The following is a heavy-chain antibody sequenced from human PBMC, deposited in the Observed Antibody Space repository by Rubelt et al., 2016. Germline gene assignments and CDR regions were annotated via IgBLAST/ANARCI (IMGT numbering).Heavy chain of an antibody. Sequence: QVQLVQSGAEVKKPGAPVKISCKASGYTFTNYDINWVRQATGQGLEWMGWMNADRGNTGYSQKFQGRLTMTRDTSISTAYMDLRGLSSDDTAVYYCARSDNSWYSIQYWVQGALVTVSS. CDR3: ARSDNSWYSIQY. V-gene: IGHV1-8*01. CDR2: MNADRGNT. CDR1: GYTFTNYD. D-gene: IGHD6-13*01. J-gene: IGHJ4*02.